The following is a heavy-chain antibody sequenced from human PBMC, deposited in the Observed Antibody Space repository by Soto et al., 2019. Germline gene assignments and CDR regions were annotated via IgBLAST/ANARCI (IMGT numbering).Heavy chain of an antibody. CDR1: GGSISSGGYY. J-gene: IGHJ6*02. V-gene: IGHV4-31*03. D-gene: IGHD6-19*01. CDR3: ARRGPLGSSGWYGVRNYYYYGMDV. CDR2: IYYSGST. Sequence: QVQLQESGPGLVKPSQTLSLTCTVSGGSISSGGYYWSWIRQHPGKGLEWIGYIYYSGSTYYNPSLKSRVTISVDTSKNQFSLKLSSVTAADTAVYYCARRGPLGSSGWYGVRNYYYYGMDVWGQGTTVTVSS.